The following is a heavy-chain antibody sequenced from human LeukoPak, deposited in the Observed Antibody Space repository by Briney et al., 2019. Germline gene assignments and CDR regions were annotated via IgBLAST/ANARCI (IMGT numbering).Heavy chain of an antibody. V-gene: IGHV3-33*06. D-gene: IGHD4-17*01. CDR1: VFTFSSYG. J-gene: IGHJ6*03. Sequence: PGGSLRLSCAAAVFTFSSYGMHWVRQAPGEGLVWGVDIWYDGSNKYYADSVKGRFTISRDNSKNTLYLQMNSLRVEDTAVYYCAKEATVSIYYYYSYMYVWGKGTTVTVSS. CDR3: AKEATVSIYYYYSYMYV. CDR2: IWYDGSNK.